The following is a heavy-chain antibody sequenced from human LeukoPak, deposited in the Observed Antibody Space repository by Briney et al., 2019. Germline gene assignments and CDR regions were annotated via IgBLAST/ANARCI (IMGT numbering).Heavy chain of an antibody. V-gene: IGHV3-23*01. CDR2: ISGSGGST. CDR1: GFTFSSYA. CDR3: AKGYNPSLGFDY. D-gene: IGHD1-1*01. Sequence: GGSLRLSCAASGFTFSSYAMSWVRQAPGKGLEWVSAISGSGGSTYYADSVKGWFTISRDNSKNTLYLQMNSLRAEDTAVYYCAKGYNPSLGFDYWGQGTLVTVSS. J-gene: IGHJ4*02.